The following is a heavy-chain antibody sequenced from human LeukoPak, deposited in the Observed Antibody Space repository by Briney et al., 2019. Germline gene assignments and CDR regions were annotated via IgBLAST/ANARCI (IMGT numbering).Heavy chain of an antibody. V-gene: IGHV4-39*07. J-gene: IGHJ3*02. CDR2: IYYSGST. CDR3: AGRRRTIEVAAPFAFDI. D-gene: IGHD6-19*01. CDR1: GGSISSRSYY. Sequence: PSETLSLTCTVSGGSISSRSYYWGWIRQPPGKGLEWIGSIYYSGSTYYNPSLKSRVTISVDTSKNQFSLKLSSVTAADTAVYYCAGRRRTIEVAAPFAFDIWGQGTMVTVSS.